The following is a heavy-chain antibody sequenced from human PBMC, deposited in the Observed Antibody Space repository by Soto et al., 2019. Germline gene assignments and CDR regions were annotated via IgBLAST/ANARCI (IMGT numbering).Heavy chain of an antibody. J-gene: IGHJ4*02. D-gene: IGHD2-2*01. V-gene: IGHV3-23*01. CDR3: AKFGSSSWSPHYYFDY. Sequence: EVQLLESGGGLVQPGGSLRLSCAASGFTFNNYAMGWVRQAPGKGLEWVSAITDSGDDTYYIDSVKGRFTISRDNSKCTLYLQMNSLRAEDTAIYYCAKFGSSSWSPHYYFDYWGQGTLVTVSS. CDR2: ITDSGDDT. CDR1: GFTFNNYA.